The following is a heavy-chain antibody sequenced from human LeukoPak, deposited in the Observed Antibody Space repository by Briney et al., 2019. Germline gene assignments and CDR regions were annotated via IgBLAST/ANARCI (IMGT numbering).Heavy chain of an antibody. D-gene: IGHD3-10*01. CDR2: INPNSGGT. J-gene: IGHJ4*02. CDR1: GYTFTGNF. Sequence: GASVKVSCKASGYTFTGNFMHWVRQAPGQGLEWMGWINPNSGGTNYAQRFQGRVTMTRDTSISTAYMELSRLKSDDTAVYYCAKGTKDYYGSGSFYLSRDHFISRWGQGTLVTVSS. CDR3: AKGTKDYYGSGSFYLSRDHFISR. V-gene: IGHV1-2*02.